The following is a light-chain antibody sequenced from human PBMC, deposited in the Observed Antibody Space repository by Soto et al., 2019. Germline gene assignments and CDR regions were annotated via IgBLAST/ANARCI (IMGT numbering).Light chain of an antibody. Sequence: EIVMTQSPATLSVSPGERATLSCRASQSVSSNLAWYQQKPGQAPRLLIYGASTRATGIPARISGSECGTQFTLTISSRQSEDVEVYYCQQYNNWPPPITFGQGTRLEIK. CDR2: GAS. V-gene: IGKV3-15*01. CDR3: QQYNNWPPPIT. J-gene: IGKJ5*01. CDR1: QSVSSN.